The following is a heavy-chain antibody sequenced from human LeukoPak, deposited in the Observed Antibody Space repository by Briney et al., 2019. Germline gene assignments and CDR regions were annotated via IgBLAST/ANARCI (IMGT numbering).Heavy chain of an antibody. Sequence: GGSLRLSCAASGFTSTNAWMNWVRQAPGKGLEWVGRSKRKIDGGTTDYAAPVKGRFTISRDDSRNTLSLQMNSLRAEDTAVYYCAKGPGDYDFWSGYNLDYFDYWGQGTLVTVSS. J-gene: IGHJ4*02. CDR1: GFTSTNAW. V-gene: IGHV3-15*07. CDR3: AKGPGDYDFWSGYNLDYFDY. CDR2: SKRKIDGGTT. D-gene: IGHD3-3*01.